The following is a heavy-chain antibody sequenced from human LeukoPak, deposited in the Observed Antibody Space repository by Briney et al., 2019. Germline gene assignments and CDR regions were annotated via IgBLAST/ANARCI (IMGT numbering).Heavy chain of an antibody. Sequence: GGSLRLSCAASGFTFSSYGMHWVRQAPGKGLEWVAFIRYDGSNKYYADSVKGRFTISRDNSKNTLYLQMNSLRAEDTAVYYCARDYYDSSGYYSSIDYWGQGTLVTVSS. CDR1: GFTFSSYG. D-gene: IGHD3-22*01. CDR2: IRYDGSNK. CDR3: ARDYYDSSGYYSSIDY. V-gene: IGHV3-30*02. J-gene: IGHJ4*02.